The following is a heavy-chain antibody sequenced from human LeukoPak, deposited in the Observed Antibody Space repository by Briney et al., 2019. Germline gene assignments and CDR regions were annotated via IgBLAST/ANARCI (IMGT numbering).Heavy chain of an antibody. CDR1: GFTFSSYA. Sequence: GGSLGLSCAASGFTFSSYAMTWVRQAPGKGLEWVSAISDSGGSTYYADSVKGRFTISRDNSKNTLYLQMNSLRAEDTAVYYCAKDLVLAVTTFDYWGQGTLVTVSS. J-gene: IGHJ4*02. CDR3: AKDLVLAVTTFDY. CDR2: ISDSGGST. D-gene: IGHD4-11*01. V-gene: IGHV3-23*01.